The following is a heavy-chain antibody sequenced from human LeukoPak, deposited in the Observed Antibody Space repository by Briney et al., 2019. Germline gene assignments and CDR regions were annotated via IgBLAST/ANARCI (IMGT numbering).Heavy chain of an antibody. V-gene: IGHV3-30*03. CDR3: ARDRRSGSYSDY. D-gene: IGHD1-26*01. CDR2: ILHDGSNK. CDR1: GFTFSSYA. Sequence: GGSLRLSCAASGFTFSSYAMHWVRQAPGKGLEWVAVILHDGSNKQYADSVKGRFTISRDNSKNTLYLQINSLRAEDTAVYYCARDRRSGSYSDYWGQGTLVTVSS. J-gene: IGHJ4*02.